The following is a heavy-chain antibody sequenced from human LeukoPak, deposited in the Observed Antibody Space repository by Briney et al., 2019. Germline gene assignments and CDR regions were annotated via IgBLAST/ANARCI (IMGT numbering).Heavy chain of an antibody. CDR3: ARADSSGWYGVDY. D-gene: IGHD6-19*01. V-gene: IGHV3-33*01. Sequence: GRSLRLSCAASGFTFSSYAMHWVRQAPGKGLEWVAVVWYDGSKAYSADSVKGRITISRDDSKNTLYLQMNSLRAEDTAVYYCARADSSGWYGVDYWGQGTLVTVSS. CDR2: VWYDGSKA. J-gene: IGHJ4*02. CDR1: GFTFSSYA.